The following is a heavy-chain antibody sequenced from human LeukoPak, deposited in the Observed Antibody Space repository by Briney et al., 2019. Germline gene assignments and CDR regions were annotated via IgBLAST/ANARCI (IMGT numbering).Heavy chain of an antibody. Sequence: GGSLRLSCAASGFTFDDYAMHWVRQAPGKGLEWVSGISWNSGSIGYADSVKGRFTISRDNAKNSLYLQMNSLRAEDTAVYYCAREQLWSLDYWGQGTLVTVSS. CDR2: ISWNSGSI. CDR1: GFTFDDYA. V-gene: IGHV3-9*01. CDR3: AREQLWSLDY. D-gene: IGHD5-18*01. J-gene: IGHJ4*02.